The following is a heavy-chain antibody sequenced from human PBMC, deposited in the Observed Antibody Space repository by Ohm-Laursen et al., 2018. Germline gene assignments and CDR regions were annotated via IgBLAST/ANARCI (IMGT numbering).Heavy chain of an antibody. V-gene: IGHV3-30*18. CDR3: AKDIRTMAGRDV. J-gene: IGHJ6*02. CDR2: ISYDGGNK. D-gene: IGHD4/OR15-4a*01. Sequence: SLRLSCTASGFTFSSYGMHWVRQAPGKGLEWVAVISYDGGNKYYADSVKGRFTISRDNSKNTLYLQMGSLRAEDMAVYYCAKDIRTMAGRDVWGQGTTVTVSS. CDR1: GFTFSSYG.